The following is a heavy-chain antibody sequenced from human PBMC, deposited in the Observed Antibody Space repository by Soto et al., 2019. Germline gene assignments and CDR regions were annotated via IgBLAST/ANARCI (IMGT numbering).Heavy chain of an antibody. CDR3: AREDTAMVGGMDV. CDR2: INPSGGST. V-gene: IGHV1-46*01. CDR1: GYTFTSYY. J-gene: IGHJ6*02. D-gene: IGHD5-18*01. Sequence: ASVKVSCKASGYTFTSYYMHWVRQAPGQGLEWMGIINPSGGSTSYPQKFQGRVTMTRDTSTSTVYMELSSLRSEDTAVYYCAREDTAMVGGMDVWGQGTTVTVSS.